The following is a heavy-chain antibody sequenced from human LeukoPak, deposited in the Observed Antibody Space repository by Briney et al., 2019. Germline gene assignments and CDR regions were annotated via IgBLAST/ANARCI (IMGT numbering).Heavy chain of an antibody. CDR2: ISSSSSYI. Sequence: GGSLGLSCAASGFTFSSYSMNWVRQAPGKGLEWASSISSSSSYIYYADSVKGRFTISRDNAKNSLYLQMNSLRAEDTAVYYCAREKELVHLDYWGQGTLVTVSS. V-gene: IGHV3-21*01. D-gene: IGHD6-13*01. CDR1: GFTFSSYS. J-gene: IGHJ4*02. CDR3: AREKELVHLDY.